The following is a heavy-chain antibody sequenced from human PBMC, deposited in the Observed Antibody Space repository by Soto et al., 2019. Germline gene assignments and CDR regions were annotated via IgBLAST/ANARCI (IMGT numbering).Heavy chain of an antibody. D-gene: IGHD6-19*01. Sequence: SETLSLTCTVSGGSISSYYWSWIRQPPGKGLEWIGYIYYSGSTNYNPSLKSRVTISVDTSKNQFSLKLSSVTAADTAVYYCARVRDSSGWYALDYWGQGTLVTVSS. CDR3: ARVRDSSGWYALDY. J-gene: IGHJ4*02. V-gene: IGHV4-59*01. CDR1: GGSISSYY. CDR2: IYYSGST.